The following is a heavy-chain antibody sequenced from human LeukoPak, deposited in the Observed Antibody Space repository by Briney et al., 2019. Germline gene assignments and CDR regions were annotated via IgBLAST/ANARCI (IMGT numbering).Heavy chain of an antibody. CDR1: GFTVSINY. Sequence: GGSLRLSCAVSGFTVSINYMSWVRQAPGKGLEWVAVIHGGGTTDYADSVKGRLTISRDKSKNTLYLQMNGLRPEDTAVYYCTRGYDHFDYWGQGTLVAVSS. J-gene: IGHJ4*02. D-gene: IGHD2-2*01. CDR3: TRGYDHFDY. CDR2: IHGGGTT. V-gene: IGHV3-66*02.